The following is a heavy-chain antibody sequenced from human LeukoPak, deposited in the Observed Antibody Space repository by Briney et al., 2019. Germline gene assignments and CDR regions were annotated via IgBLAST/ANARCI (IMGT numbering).Heavy chain of an antibody. CDR1: GVSISSSNSY. D-gene: IGHD3-10*01. J-gene: IGHJ4*02. CDR2: IYYSGNT. V-gene: IGHV4-39*01. Sequence: SSETLSLTCTVSGVSISSSNSYWGWIRQPPGKGLEWIGSIYYSGNTYYNASLKSQVSISIDTSKNQFSLRLTSVTAADTAVYYCARGKWSVTMVRGVISYFDYWGQGTLVTVSS. CDR3: ARGKWSVTMVRGVISYFDY.